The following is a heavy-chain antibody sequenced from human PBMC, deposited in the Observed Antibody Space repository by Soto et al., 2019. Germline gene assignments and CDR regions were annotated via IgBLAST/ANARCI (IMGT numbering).Heavy chain of an antibody. CDR3: AREKTSYGMDV. CDR2: MNPNSGNT. V-gene: IGHV1-8*01. Sequence: QVQLVQFGAEVKKPGASVKVSCKASGYSCTSYAINWVRQATGQGLEWMGWMNPNSGNTGYAQKFQGRVTMTRNSSISTAYMELSSLRSEDTAVYYCAREKTSYGMDVWGQRTTVTVSS. J-gene: IGHJ6*02. CDR1: GYSCTSYA.